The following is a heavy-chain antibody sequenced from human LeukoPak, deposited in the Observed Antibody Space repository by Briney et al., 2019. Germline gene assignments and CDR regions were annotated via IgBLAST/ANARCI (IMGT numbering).Heavy chain of an antibody. V-gene: IGHV3-30*18. CDR1: GFTFSSYG. CDR3: AKDRGYYDSXGFFDY. D-gene: IGHD3-22*01. Sequence: GGPLRLSCAASGFTFSSYGMHWVRQAPGKGLEWVVVISYDGSNKYYADSVKGRFTISRDNPKNTLYLQMNSLRAEDTAVYYCAKDRGYYDSXGFFDYXXXGTLVTVSX. J-gene: IGHJ4*02. CDR2: ISYDGSNK.